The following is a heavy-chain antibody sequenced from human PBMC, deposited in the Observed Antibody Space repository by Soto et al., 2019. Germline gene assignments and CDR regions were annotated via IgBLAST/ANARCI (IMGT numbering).Heavy chain of an antibody. J-gene: IGHJ4*02. CDR1: GYTFTSYG. Sequence: QVQLVQSGAEVKKPGASVKVSCKPSGYTFTSYGITWVRQAPGQGLEWMGWISAYNGNTNYAQKFQGRVTMTTDTSTSTAYVALRSLGSDDTAVYYCASGWFGEFVYQFDYWGQGTLVTVSS. CDR2: ISAYNGNT. CDR3: ASGWFGEFVYQFDY. V-gene: IGHV1-18*01. D-gene: IGHD3-10*01.